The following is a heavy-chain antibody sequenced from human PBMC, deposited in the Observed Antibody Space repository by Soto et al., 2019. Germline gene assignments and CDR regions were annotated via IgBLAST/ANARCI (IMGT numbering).Heavy chain of an antibody. Sequence: ASVKVSCKASGYTFTGYYMHWVRQAPGQRLEWMGWINAGNGNTKYSQKFQGRVTITRDTSASTAYMELSSLRSEDTAVYYCARDSPHPDILTGYIDWGQGTLVTVSS. CDR2: INAGNGNT. CDR3: ARDSPHPDILTGYID. D-gene: IGHD3-9*01. J-gene: IGHJ4*02. CDR1: GYTFTGYY. V-gene: IGHV1-3*01.